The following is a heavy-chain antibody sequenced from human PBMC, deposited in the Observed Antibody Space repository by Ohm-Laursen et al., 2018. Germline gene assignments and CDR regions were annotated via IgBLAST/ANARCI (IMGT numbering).Heavy chain of an antibody. CDR1: GFTFDDYA. J-gene: IGHJ4*02. Sequence: SLRLSCTASGFTFDDYAMHWVRQAPGKGLEWVAGISWNKKRIGYVDSVKGRFTMSRDNTKKSLYLQMNSLRAEDTAVYYCAKDLKAGAASYYFDHWGQGTLVTVSS. D-gene: IGHD6-13*01. CDR2: ISWNKKRI. V-gene: IGHV3-9*01. CDR3: AKDLKAGAASYYFDH.